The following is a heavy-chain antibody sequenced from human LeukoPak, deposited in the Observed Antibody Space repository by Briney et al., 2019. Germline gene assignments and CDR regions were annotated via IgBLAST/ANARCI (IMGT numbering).Heavy chain of an antibody. D-gene: IGHD6-13*01. V-gene: IGHV4-34*01. CDR3: ARADRYSSSWYPNFDY. CDR2: INHSGST. CDR1: GGSFSGYY. Sequence: SETLSLTCAVYGGSFSGYYWSWIRQPPGKGLEWIGEINHSGSTNYNPSLKSRVTISVDTSKNQFSLKLSSVTAADTAVYYCARADRYSSSWYPNFDYWGQGTLVTVSS. J-gene: IGHJ4*02.